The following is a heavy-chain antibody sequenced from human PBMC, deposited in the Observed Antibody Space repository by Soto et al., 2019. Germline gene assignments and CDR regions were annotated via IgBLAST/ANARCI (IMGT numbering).Heavy chain of an antibody. J-gene: IGHJ3*02. CDR3: AKGGGENYYYDSSGHAFDI. D-gene: IGHD3-22*01. V-gene: IGHV3-23*01. CDR1: GFSFSGYA. CDR2: ISGSGGGT. Sequence: GGSLRLSCVASGFSFSGYAMSWVRQAPGKGLEWVSSISGSGGGTYHADSVKGRFTISRDNTKNTLYLQMNSLRAEDTAVYYCAKGGGENYYYDSSGHAFDIWGQGTMVTVSS.